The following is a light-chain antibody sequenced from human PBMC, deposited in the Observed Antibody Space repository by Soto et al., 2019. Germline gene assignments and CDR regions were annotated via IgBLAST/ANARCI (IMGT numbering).Light chain of an antibody. J-gene: IGKJ5*01. CDR2: DAS. V-gene: IGKV1-33*01. CDR1: QDINIY. CDR3: QQYDILPIT. Sequence: DMRMTQSPSCLFAAVGDRVTITCQATQDINIYLNWYQQKPGKAPNLLIYDASNLEIGVPSRFSGSGSGTHFTFTISSLQTEDIGTYYCQQYDILPITFGRGTRLEI.